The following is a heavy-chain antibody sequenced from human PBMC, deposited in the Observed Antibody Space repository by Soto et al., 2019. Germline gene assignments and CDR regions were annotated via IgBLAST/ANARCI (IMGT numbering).Heavy chain of an antibody. Sequence: QVQLVQSGAEVRKPGSSVKVSCKASGGTFSRSAFSWVRQAPGQGLEWMGGFIPIFGTANYAQRFQGRLTVTADESTTTAYMELSRLRFEDTAVYFCARNDSPSGSYYYRAFDYWGQGKLVTVSS. CDR3: ARNDSPSGSYYYRAFDY. J-gene: IGHJ4*02. V-gene: IGHV1-69*01. CDR2: FIPIFGTA. D-gene: IGHD3-10*01. CDR1: GGTFSRSA.